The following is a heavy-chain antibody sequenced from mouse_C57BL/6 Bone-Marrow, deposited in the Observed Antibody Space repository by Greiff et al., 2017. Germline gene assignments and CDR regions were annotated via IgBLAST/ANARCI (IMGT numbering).Heavy chain of an antibody. V-gene: IGHV1-81*01. CDR1: GYTFTSYG. CDR2: IYPRSGNT. Sequence: VQVVESGAELARPGASVKLSCKASGYTFTSYGMSWVKQRTGQGLEWIGEIYPRSGNTYYNEKFKGKATLTADKSSSTAYMELRSLTSEDSAVYFCARGGLLPIFDYWGQGTTLTVSS. CDR3: ARGGLLPIFDY. D-gene: IGHD2-3*01. J-gene: IGHJ2*01.